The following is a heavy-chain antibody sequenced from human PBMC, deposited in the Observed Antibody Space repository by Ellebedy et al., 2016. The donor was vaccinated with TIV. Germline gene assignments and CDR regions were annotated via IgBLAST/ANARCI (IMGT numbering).Heavy chain of an antibody. CDR1: GGSISSYY. CDR3: ARHLGATVTTAFDY. J-gene: IGHJ4*02. V-gene: IGHV4-4*07. Sequence: MPSETLSLTCTVSGGSISSYYWSWIRQPAGKGLEWIGRIYTSGSTNYNPSLKSRVTMSVDTSKNQFSLKLSSVTAADTAVYYCARHLGATVTTAFDYWGQGTLVTVSS. D-gene: IGHD4-17*01. CDR2: IYTSGST.